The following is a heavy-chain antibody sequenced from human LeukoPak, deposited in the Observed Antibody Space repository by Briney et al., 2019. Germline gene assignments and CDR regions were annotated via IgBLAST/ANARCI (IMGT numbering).Heavy chain of an antibody. CDR2: ISYDGSNK. CDR3: AKSGGGMATIYFDY. Sequence: PGGSLRLSCAASGFTFSSYGMHWVRQAPGKGLEWVAGISYDGSNKYYADSVKGRFTISRDNSKNTLYLQMNSLRAEDTAVYYCAKSGGGMATIYFDYWGQGTLVTVSS. D-gene: IGHD5-24*01. V-gene: IGHV3-30*18. CDR1: GFTFSSYG. J-gene: IGHJ4*02.